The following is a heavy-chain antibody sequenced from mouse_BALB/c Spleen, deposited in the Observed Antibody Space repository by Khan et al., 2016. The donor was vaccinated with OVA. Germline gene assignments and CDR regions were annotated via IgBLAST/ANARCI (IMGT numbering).Heavy chain of an antibody. J-gene: IGHJ4*01. V-gene: IGHV3-2*02. CDR2: ISYSGST. Sequence: EVQLQESGPGLVKPSQSLSLTCTVTGYSITSDYAWNWIRQFPGNKLEWMGYISYSGSTNYNPALKSRISITRDTAKTQSFLQWNSVPTDDTAPYYCARDGSRDNYAMDYWGQGTSVTVSS. CDR1: GYSITSDYA. D-gene: IGHD2-3*01. CDR3: ARDGSRDNYAMDY.